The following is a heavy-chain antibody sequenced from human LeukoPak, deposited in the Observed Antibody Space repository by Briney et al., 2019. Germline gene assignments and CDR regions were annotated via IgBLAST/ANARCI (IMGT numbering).Heavy chain of an antibody. CDR3: TSTRVDTAMVMDY. Sequence: ASVKVSCKSSGYTFTSYDINWVRQATGQGLGWMGWMNPNSGNTGYAQKFQGRATMTRNTSISTAYMELSSLRSEDTAVYYCTSTRVDTAMVMDYWGQGTLVTVSS. CDR1: GYTFTSYD. V-gene: IGHV1-8*01. CDR2: MNPNSGNT. D-gene: IGHD5-18*01. J-gene: IGHJ4*02.